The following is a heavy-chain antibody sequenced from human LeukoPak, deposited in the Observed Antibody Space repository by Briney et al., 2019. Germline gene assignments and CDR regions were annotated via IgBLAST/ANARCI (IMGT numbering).Heavy chain of an antibody. D-gene: IGHD6-19*01. J-gene: IGHJ4*02. V-gene: IGHV1-8*01. CDR2: VSPDSGDT. CDR3: TRGRAAGD. CDR1: GYTFTNDD. Sequence: ASVKVSCKASGYTFTNDDINWVRQATGQGIEWMGWVSPDSGDTGYAPNFRGRVTMTTDTSINTAYMELTSLTSEDTAIYYCTRGRAAGDWGQGTLVTVSS.